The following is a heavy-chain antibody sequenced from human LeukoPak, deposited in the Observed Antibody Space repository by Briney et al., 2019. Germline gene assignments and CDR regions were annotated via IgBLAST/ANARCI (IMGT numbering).Heavy chain of an antibody. V-gene: IGHV7-4-1*02. CDR3: ARGGLDSWNDVDYYGMDV. D-gene: IGHD1-20*01. CDR1: GYTFTSYA. Sequence: GASVKVSCKASGYTFTSYAMNWVRQAPGQGLEWMGWINTNTGNPTYAQGFTGRFVFSLDTSVSTAYLQISSLKAEDTAVYYCARGGLDSWNDVDYYGMDVWGQGTTVTVSS. J-gene: IGHJ6*02. CDR2: INTNTGNP.